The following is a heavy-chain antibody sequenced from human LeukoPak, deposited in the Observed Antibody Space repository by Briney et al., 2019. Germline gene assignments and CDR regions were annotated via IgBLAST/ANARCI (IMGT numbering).Heavy chain of an antibody. D-gene: IGHD1-1*01. Sequence: GGSLRLSCVASGFTFSSYWMHWVRQAPGKGLVWVSRINNDGSTTTCADSVKGRFTISRDNAKNTLYLQMNSLRAEDTAVYYCTRDTRGTIGTTTLDYWGQGTLVTVSS. J-gene: IGHJ4*02. CDR3: TRDTRGTIGTTTLDY. V-gene: IGHV3-74*01. CDR2: INNDGSTT. CDR1: GFTFSSYW.